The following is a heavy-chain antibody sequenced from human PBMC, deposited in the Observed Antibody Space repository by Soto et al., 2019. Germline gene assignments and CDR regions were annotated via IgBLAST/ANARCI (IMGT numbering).Heavy chain of an antibody. CDR2: ISWNSGSI. D-gene: IGHD3-22*01. V-gene: IGHV3-9*01. CDR1: GFTFDDYA. Sequence: VPLVESGGGLVQPGRSLRLSCAASGFTFDDYAMHWVRQAPGKGLEWVSGISWNSGSIGYADSVKGRFTISRDNAKNSLYLQMNSLRAEDTALYYCARSLVVVITSDFDYWGQGTLVTVSS. J-gene: IGHJ4*02. CDR3: ARSLVVVITSDFDY.